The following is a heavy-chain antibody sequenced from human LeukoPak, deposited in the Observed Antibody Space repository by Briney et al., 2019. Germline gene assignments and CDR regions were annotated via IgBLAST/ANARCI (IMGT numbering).Heavy chain of an antibody. D-gene: IGHD6-6*01. Sequence: GGSLRLSCAASGFTFTTYTMNWVRQAPGKGLEWVSYISSSSTAIYYADSVKGRFTISRDNAKNSLSLQMNSLRAEDTAVYYCAREYSSSSRRAFDIWGQGTMVTVSS. CDR1: GFTFTTYT. V-gene: IGHV3-48*01. CDR3: AREYSSSSRRAFDI. J-gene: IGHJ3*02. CDR2: ISSSSTAI.